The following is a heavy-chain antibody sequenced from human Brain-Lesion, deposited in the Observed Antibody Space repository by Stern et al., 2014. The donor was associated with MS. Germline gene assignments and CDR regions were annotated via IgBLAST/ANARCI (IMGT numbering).Heavy chain of an antibody. V-gene: IGHV4-61*02. Sequence: VQLVESGPGLVKPSQTLSLSCTVSGGSISSGGYYWSWIRQPAGKGLEWIGRIFNRGSISYNPSLKSRVTISIDTSKNQFSLRRNSMTAADTAVYYCARGRVVPGFQYYATDVWGQGTTVIVSS. D-gene: IGHD2-2*01. CDR1: GGSISSGGYY. CDR2: IFNRGSI. CDR3: ARGRVVPGFQYYATDV. J-gene: IGHJ6*02.